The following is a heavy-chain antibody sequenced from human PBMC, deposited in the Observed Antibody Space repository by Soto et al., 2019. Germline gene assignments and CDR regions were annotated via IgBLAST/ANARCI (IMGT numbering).Heavy chain of an antibody. Sequence: QVQLVQSGAEVQKPGSSVKVSCKAPGGTFSSYAISWVRQAPGQGLEWMGGIIPIFATAKYAQKFQGRVTITADESTSTGYMELSSLRSEDTAVYYCARSQGGSSSLDIYYYYYYGMDVWGQGTTVTVSS. D-gene: IGHD2-15*01. J-gene: IGHJ6*02. V-gene: IGHV1-69*01. CDR2: IIPIFATA. CDR1: GGTFSSYA. CDR3: ARSQGGSSSLDIYYYYYYGMDV.